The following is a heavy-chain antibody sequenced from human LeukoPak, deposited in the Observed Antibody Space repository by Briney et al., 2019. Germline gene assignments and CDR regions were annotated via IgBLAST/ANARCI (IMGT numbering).Heavy chain of an antibody. CDR3: ARGLPPVMKYYFDY. Sequence: GGSLRLSCAASGFTFSTYWMHWVRQAPGKGLVWVARIKGDGSSTIYADSVKGRFTISRDDSKNTLYLQMNSLRAEDTAMYYCARGLPPVMKYYFDYWGQGTLVTVSS. CDR2: IKGDGSST. D-gene: IGHD4-11*01. J-gene: IGHJ4*02. CDR1: GFTFSTYW. V-gene: IGHV3-74*01.